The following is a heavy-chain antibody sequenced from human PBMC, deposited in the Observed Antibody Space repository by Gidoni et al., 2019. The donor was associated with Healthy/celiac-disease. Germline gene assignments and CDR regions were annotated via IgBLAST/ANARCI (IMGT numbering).Heavy chain of an antibody. Sequence: QVQLQESGPGLVKPSETLSLTSTVSGYSISSGYYWGWIRQPQGKGLGWIGVSYHSGSTYYTPSLKSRSPISVDPSKTQSPLKLSSVTAAAPAVYSCARGKYASVEGWGQGTLVTVSS. CDR3: ARGKYASVEG. D-gene: IGHD2-2*01. CDR2: SYHSGST. J-gene: IGHJ4*02. V-gene: IGHV4-38-2*02. CDR1: GYSISSGYY.